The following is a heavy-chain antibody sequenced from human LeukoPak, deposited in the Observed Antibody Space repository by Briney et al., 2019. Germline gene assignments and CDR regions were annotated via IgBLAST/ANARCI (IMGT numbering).Heavy chain of an antibody. CDR2: INANSGGT. CDR3: ARFRGSSSFDY. V-gene: IGHV1-2*02. Sequence: ASVKVSCKASGYRFTSYSISWVRQAPGQGLEWMGWINANSGGTNYAQKFQGRVTMTRDTSISTVYMELNRLTSDDTALYYCARFRGSSSFDYWGQGTLVTVSS. D-gene: IGHD2-2*01. CDR1: GYRFTSYS. J-gene: IGHJ4*02.